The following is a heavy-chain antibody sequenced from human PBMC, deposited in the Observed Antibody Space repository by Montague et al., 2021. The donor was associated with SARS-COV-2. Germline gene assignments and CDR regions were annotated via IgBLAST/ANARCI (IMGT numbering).Heavy chain of an antibody. CDR3: ARDFDY. CDR2: MYYSGST. Sequence: SETLSLTCTVSGGSISSSYWSWIRQPPGTGMEWIGNMYYSGSTNYNPSLKIRVALSVDTSKNQFSLKLSSVTAADAAVYYCARDFDYWGQGTLVTVSS. J-gene: IGHJ4*02. V-gene: IGHV4-59*13. CDR1: GGSISSSY.